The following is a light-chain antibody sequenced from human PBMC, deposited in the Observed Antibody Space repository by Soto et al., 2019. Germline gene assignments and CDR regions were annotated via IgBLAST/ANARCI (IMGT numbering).Light chain of an antibody. Sequence: DIQMTQSPSSLSASVGDRVTITCRASQIIISYLNWYQQKPGKAPKLLIYAASSLQTGVPSSFSVSGSGTDFTLTISSLRPEDFATYYCQQSYTSLPYTFGQGTRLEIK. J-gene: IGKJ2*01. V-gene: IGKV1-39*01. CDR3: QQSYTSLPYT. CDR2: AAS. CDR1: QIIISY.